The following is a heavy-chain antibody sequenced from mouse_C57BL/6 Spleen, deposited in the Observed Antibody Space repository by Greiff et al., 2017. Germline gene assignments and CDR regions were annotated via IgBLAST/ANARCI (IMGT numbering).Heavy chain of an antibody. D-gene: IGHD1-1*01. CDR2: INPNNGGT. CDR3: ARDDGTSYFDV. Sequence: EVKLMESGPELVKPGASVKISCKASGYTFTDYNMDWVKQSHGKSLEWIGDINPNNGGTIYNQKFKGKATLTVDKSSSTAYMELRSLTSEDTAVYYCARDDGTSYFDVWGTGTTVTVSS. V-gene: IGHV1-18*01. J-gene: IGHJ1*03. CDR1: GYTFTDYN.